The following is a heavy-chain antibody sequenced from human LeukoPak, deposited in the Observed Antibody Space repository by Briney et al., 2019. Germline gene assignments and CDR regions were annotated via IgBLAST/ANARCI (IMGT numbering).Heavy chain of an antibody. CDR1: GFTFSSYW. CDR3: ARHQVGGDWDFDY. V-gene: IGHV3-7*01. D-gene: IGHD2-21*02. Sequence: PGGSLRLSCAASGFTFSSYWMSWVRQAPGKGLEWVANIKQDGSEKYYVDSVKGRFTISRDNAKNSLYLQMNSLRAEDTAVYYCARHQVGGDWDFDYWGQGTLVTVSP. J-gene: IGHJ4*02. CDR2: IKQDGSEK.